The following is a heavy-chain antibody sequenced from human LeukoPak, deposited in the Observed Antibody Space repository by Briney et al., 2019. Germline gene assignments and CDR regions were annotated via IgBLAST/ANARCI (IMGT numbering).Heavy chain of an antibody. CDR2: INHSGSA. Sequence: PSETLSLTCAVSGGSFSGYYWTWIRQPPGKGLEWIGEINHSGSANYSPSLSSRVTISLDMSENQFSLKLTSVIAADTAVYYCARGQGTVTTHWGQGTLVTVSS. D-gene: IGHD4-17*01. V-gene: IGHV4-34*01. CDR3: ARGQGTVTTH. J-gene: IGHJ4*02. CDR1: GGSFSGYY.